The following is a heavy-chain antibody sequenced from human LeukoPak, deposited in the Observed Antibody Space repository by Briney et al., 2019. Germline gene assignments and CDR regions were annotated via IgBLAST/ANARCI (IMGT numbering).Heavy chain of an antibody. J-gene: IGHJ3*02. CDR2: IYYSGST. CDR3: ASLKDSSGYYRPADAFDI. CDR1: GGSISSYY. D-gene: IGHD3-22*01. Sequence: SETLSLTCTVSGGSISSYYWSWIRQPPGKGLEWIGYIYYSGSTNYNPSLKSRVTISVDTSKNQFSLKLISVTAADTAVCYCASLKDSSGYYRPADAFDIWGQGTMVTVSS. V-gene: IGHV4-59*12.